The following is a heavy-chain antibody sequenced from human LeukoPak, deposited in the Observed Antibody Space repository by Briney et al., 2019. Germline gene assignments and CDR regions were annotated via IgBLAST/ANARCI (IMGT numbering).Heavy chain of an antibody. Sequence: GGSLRLSCTASGFDFSDYGMSWVRQTPGKGLEWVSAISGSVGYTYHADSVKGRFTTSRDNAKNTLSLQMNSLRADDTAVYYCAKDGGLWVSAHWGDSWGRGTLVTVSS. D-gene: IGHD7-27*01. V-gene: IGHV3-23*01. CDR3: AKDGGLWVSAHWGDS. CDR2: ISGSVGYT. CDR1: GFDFSDYG. J-gene: IGHJ4*02.